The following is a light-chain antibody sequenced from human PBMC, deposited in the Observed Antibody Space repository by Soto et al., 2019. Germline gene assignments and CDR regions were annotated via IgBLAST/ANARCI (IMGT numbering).Light chain of an antibody. V-gene: IGKV1-33*01. CDR1: QDITNF. J-gene: IGKJ5*01. Sequence: EIQMPQTHSSLSASVGDRVTITCPASQDITNFLNWYQQKPGKAPKVLIYDASNLKTGVPSRFSGSGSGTDFTFTISSLQPEDIATYYCQQYDNLPITSGQGARLEI. CDR2: DAS. CDR3: QQYDNLPIT.